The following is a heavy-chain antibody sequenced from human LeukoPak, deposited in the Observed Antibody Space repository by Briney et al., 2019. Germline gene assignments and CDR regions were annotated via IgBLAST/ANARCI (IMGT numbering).Heavy chain of an antibody. D-gene: IGHD6-13*01. CDR3: ARFKQQLVVGSHFDY. Sequence: GGSLRLSCAASGFTFSSYSMNWVRQAPGKGLEWVSSISSSSSYIYYADSVKGRFTISRDNAKNSLYLQMNSLRAEDTAVYYCARFKQQLVVGSHFDYWGQGTLVTVSS. CDR1: GFTFSSYS. V-gene: IGHV3-21*04. J-gene: IGHJ4*02. CDR2: ISSSSSYI.